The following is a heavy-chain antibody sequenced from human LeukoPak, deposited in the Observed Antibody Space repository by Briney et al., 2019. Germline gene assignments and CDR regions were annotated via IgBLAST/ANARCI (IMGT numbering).Heavy chain of an antibody. CDR1: GGSISSHY. CDR2: IYYSGST. D-gene: IGHD4-11*01. J-gene: IGHJ4*02. CDR3: ARWRSRGFERDYSNQYYFDY. V-gene: IGHV4-59*11. Sequence: SETLSLTCTVSGGSISSHYWSWIRQPPGKGLEWIGYIYYSGSTNYNPSLKSRVTISVDTSKNQFSLKLSSVIAADTAVYYCARWRSRGFERDYSNQYYFDYWGQGTLVTVSS.